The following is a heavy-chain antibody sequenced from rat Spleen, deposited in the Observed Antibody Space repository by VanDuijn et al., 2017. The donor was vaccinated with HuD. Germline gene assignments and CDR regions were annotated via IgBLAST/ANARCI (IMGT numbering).Heavy chain of an antibody. D-gene: IGHD1-9*01. CDR2: VSSGGNT. Sequence: QVQLKESGPGLVQPSQTLSLTCTVSGFSLTNFGVTWVRQPPGKGLEWIAAVSSGGNTYYDSTLKSRLSISRDTSKSQVFLKSYSLQTEDTAIYFCTREGHTMDRATYWFAYWGQGTLVTVSS. J-gene: IGHJ3*01. V-gene: IGHV2S12*01. CDR3: TREGHTMDRATYWFAY. CDR1: GFSLTNFG.